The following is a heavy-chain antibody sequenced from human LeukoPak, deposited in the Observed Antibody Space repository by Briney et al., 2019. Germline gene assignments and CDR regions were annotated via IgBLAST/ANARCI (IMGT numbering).Heavy chain of an antibody. CDR1: GFTFSSYA. J-gene: IGHJ4*02. CDR2: ISGSGGST. Sequence: GGSLRLSCAASGFTFSSYAMSWVRQAPGKGLEWVSAISGSGGSTYYADSVKGRFTISRDNAKNSLYLQMNSLRAEDTAVYYCAREGSYGWYFDYWAREPWSPSPQ. D-gene: IGHD5-18*01. CDR3: AREGSYGWYFDY. V-gene: IGHV3-23*01.